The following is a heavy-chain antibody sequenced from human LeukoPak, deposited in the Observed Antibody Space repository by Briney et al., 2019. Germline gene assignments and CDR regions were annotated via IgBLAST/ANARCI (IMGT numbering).Heavy chain of an antibody. V-gene: IGHV4-34*01. CDR1: GGSFSGYY. CDR3: ARDGGSNNYWFDP. CDR2: INHSGST. D-gene: IGHD4-23*01. J-gene: IGHJ5*02. Sequence: SETLSLTCAVYGGSFSGYYWSWIRQPPGKGLEWIGEINHSGSTNYNPSLKGRVTISVDTSKNQFSLKLSSVTAADTAVYYCARDGGSNNYWFDPWGQGTLVTVSS.